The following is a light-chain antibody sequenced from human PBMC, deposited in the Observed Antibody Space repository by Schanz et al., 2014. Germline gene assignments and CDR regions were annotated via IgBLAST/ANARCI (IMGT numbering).Light chain of an antibody. Sequence: QSALTQPRSVSGSPGQSVAISCTGTSSDVGGYNYVSWYQQHPGKAPKLMIYDVSNRPSGVSNRFSGSKSGNTASLTISGLQAEDEADYYCSAYIRNITSVVFGGGTKVTVL. CDR1: SSDVGGYNY. V-gene: IGLV2-14*01. J-gene: IGLJ2*01. CDR2: DVS. CDR3: SAYIRNITSVV.